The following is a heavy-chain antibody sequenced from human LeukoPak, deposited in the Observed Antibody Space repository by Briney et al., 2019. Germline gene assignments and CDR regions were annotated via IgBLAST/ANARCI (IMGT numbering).Heavy chain of an antibody. J-gene: IGHJ6*02. CDR2: IYYSGST. CDR1: GGSISRGSSY. CDR3: AREGYNYGRSYYYGMDV. V-gene: IGHV4-39*02. D-gene: IGHD5-18*01. Sequence: NTSETLSLTCTVSGGSISRGSSYWGWIRQPPGKGLEWIGSIYYSGSTYYNPSLKSRVTISVDTSKNQFSLKLSSVTAADTAVFYCAREGYNYGRSYYYGMDVWGQGTTVTVSS.